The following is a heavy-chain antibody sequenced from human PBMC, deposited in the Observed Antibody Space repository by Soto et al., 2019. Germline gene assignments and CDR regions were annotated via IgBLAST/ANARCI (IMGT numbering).Heavy chain of an antibody. V-gene: IGHV4-34*01. CDR2: INHSGST. CDR1: GVSFSGYY. D-gene: IGHD2-2*01. J-gene: IGHJ6*02. Sequence: PSETLSLTCTVYGVSFSGYYWSWIRQPPGKGLEWIGEINHSGSTNYNPSLKSRVTISVDTSKNQFSLKLSSVTAADTAVYYCARLALIVVVPAAIRSYGMDVWGQGTTVTVSS. CDR3: ARLALIVVVPAAIRSYGMDV.